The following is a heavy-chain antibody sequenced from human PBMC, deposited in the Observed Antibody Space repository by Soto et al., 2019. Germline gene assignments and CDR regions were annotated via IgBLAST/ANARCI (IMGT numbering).Heavy chain of an antibody. Sequence: GGSLRLSCAASGFTFSSYGMHWVRQAPGKGLEWVAVISYDGSNKYYADSVKGRFTISRDNSKNTLYLQMNSLRAEDTAVYYCAKAGRYCSSTSCRYYYYYYMDVWGKGTTVTVSS. CDR2: ISYDGSNK. CDR3: AKAGRYCSSTSCRYYYYYYMDV. V-gene: IGHV3-30*18. J-gene: IGHJ6*03. D-gene: IGHD2-2*01. CDR1: GFTFSSYG.